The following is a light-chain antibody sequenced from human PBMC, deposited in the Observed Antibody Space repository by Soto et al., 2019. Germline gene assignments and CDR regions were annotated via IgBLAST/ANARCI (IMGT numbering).Light chain of an antibody. CDR3: TSYVGNDIWV. CDR1: SSDVGAYKY. Sequence: QSVLTQPPSASGSPGQSVTICCTGTSSDVGAYKYVSWYQQYPGKAPKLMIYEVTKRPSGVPDRFSGSKSGNTASLTVSGLQAEDEADYYCTSYVGNDIWVFGGGTKLTVL. CDR2: EVT. J-gene: IGLJ3*02. V-gene: IGLV2-8*01.